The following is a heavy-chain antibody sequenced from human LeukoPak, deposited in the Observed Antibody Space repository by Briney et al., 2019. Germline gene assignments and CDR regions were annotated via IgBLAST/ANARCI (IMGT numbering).Heavy chain of an antibody. J-gene: IGHJ6*02. CDR1: GYTFTGYY. D-gene: IGHD3-10*01. V-gene: IGHV1-2*02. CDR3: ARDPVTMVRGVIVDYGMDV. Sequence: ASVKVSCKASGYTFTGYYMRWVRQAPGQGLEWMGWINPNSGGTNYAQKFQGRVTMTRDTSISTAYMELSRLRSDDTAMYYCARDPVTMVRGVIVDYGMDVWGQGTTVTVSS. CDR2: INPNSGGT.